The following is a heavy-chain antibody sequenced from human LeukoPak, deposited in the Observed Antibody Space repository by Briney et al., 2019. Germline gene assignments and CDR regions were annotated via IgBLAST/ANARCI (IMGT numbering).Heavy chain of an antibody. CDR3: ARDFSGSYYRYFDY. Sequence: GGSLRLSCAASGFTFSSYGMHWVRQAPGKGLEWVAFIRHDGRNKYYADSVKGRFTTSRDNSKNTLYLQMNSLRAEDTAVYYCARDFSGSYYRYFDYWGQGTLVTVSS. CDR2: IRHDGRNK. D-gene: IGHD1-26*01. V-gene: IGHV3-30*02. CDR1: GFTFSSYG. J-gene: IGHJ4*02.